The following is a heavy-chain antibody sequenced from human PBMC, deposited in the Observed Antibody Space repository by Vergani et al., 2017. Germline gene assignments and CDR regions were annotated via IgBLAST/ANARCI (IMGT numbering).Heavy chain of an antibody. Sequence: QVQLVQSGSEVRKPGASVKVSCQVSGYSLTELTIHWVRQAPGKVLEWMGGFDPEHGEVTFAHHIQGRVTMTEDRSTDTAYMELSSLRPAETALYYCARVTDYYDSSGYYLDYWGQGTLVTVSS. D-gene: IGHD3-22*01. J-gene: IGHJ4*02. V-gene: IGHV1-24*01. CDR3: ARVTDYYDSSGYYLDY. CDR1: GYSLTELT. CDR2: FDPEHGEV.